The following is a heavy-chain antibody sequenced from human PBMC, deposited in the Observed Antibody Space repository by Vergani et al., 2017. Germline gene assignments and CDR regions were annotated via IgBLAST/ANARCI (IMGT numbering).Heavy chain of an antibody. Sequence: QVQLQESGPGLVEPSETLSLTCAVSGYSIRNGYYWGWIRQPPGKGLEWIGSIHHSGSTHYNPSLKSRVTISVDTSKNDFSLKVTSVTAADTAVYYCTRARPYCTSGSCPAIWGQGTLVIVTS. V-gene: IGHV4-38-2*01. D-gene: IGHD2-15*01. CDR2: IHHSGST. J-gene: IGHJ4*02. CDR1: GYSIRNGYY. CDR3: TRARPYCTSGSCPAI.